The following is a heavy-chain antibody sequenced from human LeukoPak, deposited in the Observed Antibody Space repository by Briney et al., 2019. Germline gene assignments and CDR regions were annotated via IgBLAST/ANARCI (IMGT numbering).Heavy chain of an antibody. CDR2: IYTRGRT. J-gene: IGHJ6*03. V-gene: IGHV4-4*07. Sequence: SETLSLTCTFSGCSISSYYWSWIRQPAGKGLEWIGRIYTRGRTNYSPSLKSRVTMSVVTCKNQFYLKLGSVTAAHTTVYYSVIDQARSGLYYFMAVWGKGTSVTVYS. CDR1: GCSISSYY. D-gene: IGHD3-10*01. CDR3: VIDQARSGLYYFMAV.